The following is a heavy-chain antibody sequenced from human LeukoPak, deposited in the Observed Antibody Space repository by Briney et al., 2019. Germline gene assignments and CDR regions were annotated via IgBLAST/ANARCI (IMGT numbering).Heavy chain of an antibody. D-gene: IGHD3-10*01. CDR3: AREGYYGALDI. V-gene: IGHV3-74*01. CDR1: GFSFSSYW. J-gene: IGHJ3*02. CDR2: MNNDGSTR. Sequence: GGSLRLSCAASGFSFSSYWMHWVRQAPGKGLVWVSRMNNDGSTRNYADSVKGRFTISRDNAKNSLYLQMNSLRDEDTAVYYCAREGYYGALDIWGQGTMVTVSS.